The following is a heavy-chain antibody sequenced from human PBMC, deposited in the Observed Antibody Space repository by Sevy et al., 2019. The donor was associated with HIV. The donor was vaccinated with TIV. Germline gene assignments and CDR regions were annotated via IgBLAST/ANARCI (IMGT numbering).Heavy chain of an antibody. Sequence: GGSLRLSCAASGFTFSKAWMTWVRQAPGKGLEWVDRIKSRADGGTTDYAAPVKGRFSISRDDSKNTLYLQMNSLKIEDTAVYYCTTKGDFWSGYQFFEYWGQGTLVTVSS. CDR3: TTKGDFWSGYQFFEY. D-gene: IGHD3-3*01. CDR1: GFTFSKAW. J-gene: IGHJ4*02. CDR2: IKSRADGGTT. V-gene: IGHV3-15*01.